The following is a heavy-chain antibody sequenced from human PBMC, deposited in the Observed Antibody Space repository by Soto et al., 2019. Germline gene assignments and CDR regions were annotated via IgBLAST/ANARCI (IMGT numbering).Heavy chain of an antibody. Sequence: QVQLVESGGGVVQPGRSLRLSCAASGFTFSSYGMHWVRQAPGKGLEWVAVIWYDGSNKYYADSVKGRFTISRDNSKNTLYLQVNSLRAEDTAVYYCARGEQQLVALDYWGQGTLVTVSS. CDR1: GFTFSSYG. CDR2: IWYDGSNK. D-gene: IGHD6-13*01. J-gene: IGHJ4*02. V-gene: IGHV3-33*01. CDR3: ARGEQQLVALDY.